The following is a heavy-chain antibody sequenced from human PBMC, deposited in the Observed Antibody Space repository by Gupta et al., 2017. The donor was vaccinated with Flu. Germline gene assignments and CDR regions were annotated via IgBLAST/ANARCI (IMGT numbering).Heavy chain of an antibody. J-gene: IGHJ5*02. D-gene: IGHD6-13*01. CDR2: IYYSGST. V-gene: IGHV4-59*01. CDR3: ARTPSIAAAGGWFDP. Sequence: QVQLQESGPGLVKPSETLSLTCTVPGGSISSYYWSWIRQPPGKGLEWIGYIYYSGSTNYNPSLKSRVTISVDTSKNQFSLKLSSVTAADTAVYYCARTPSIAAAGGWFDPWGQGTLVTVSS. CDR1: GGSISSYY.